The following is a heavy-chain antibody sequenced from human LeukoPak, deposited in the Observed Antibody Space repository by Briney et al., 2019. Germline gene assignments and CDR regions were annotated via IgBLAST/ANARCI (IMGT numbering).Heavy chain of an antibody. V-gene: IGHV1-8*01. CDR3: ARASPRGDAFDI. CDR2: MNPNSGNT. J-gene: IGHJ3*02. Sequence: ASVKVSCKASGYTFTSYDINWVRQATGQGLEWMGWMNPNSGNTGYAQKFQVRVTMTRNTSISTAYMELSSLRSEDTAVYYCARASPRGDAFDIWGQGTMVTVSS. CDR1: GYTFTSYD.